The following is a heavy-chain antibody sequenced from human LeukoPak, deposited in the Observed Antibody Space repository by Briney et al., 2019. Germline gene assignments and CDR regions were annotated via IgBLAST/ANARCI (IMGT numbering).Heavy chain of an antibody. Sequence: GGSLRLSCAASGFTFSSYWMHWVRQGPGKGLVWVSRLDTDGSNTNYADSVRGRFTISRDNAKNTLYLQMNSLRVEGTAVYYCARSPGGYFDLWGRGILVTVSS. CDR3: ARSPGGYFDL. J-gene: IGHJ2*01. D-gene: IGHD3-10*01. CDR2: LDTDGSNT. V-gene: IGHV3-74*01. CDR1: GFTFSSYW.